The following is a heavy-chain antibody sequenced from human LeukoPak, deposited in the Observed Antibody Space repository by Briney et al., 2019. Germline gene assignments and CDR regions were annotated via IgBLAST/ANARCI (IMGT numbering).Heavy chain of an antibody. J-gene: IGHJ4*02. CDR2: INTNTGNP. V-gene: IGHV7-4-1*02. CDR3: ARGYCSSTSCYGGSY. Sequence: GASVKVSCKASGYTFTSYAMNWVRQAPGQGLEWMGWINTNTGNPTYAQGFTGRFVFSLDTSVSTAYLQISSLNAEDTAVYYCARGYCSSTSCYGGSYWGQGTLVTVSS. CDR1: GYTFTSYA. D-gene: IGHD2-2*01.